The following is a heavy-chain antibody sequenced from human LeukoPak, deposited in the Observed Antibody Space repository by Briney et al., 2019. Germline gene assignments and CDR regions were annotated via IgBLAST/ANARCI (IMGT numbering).Heavy chain of an antibody. J-gene: IGHJ6*02. D-gene: IGHD6-13*01. V-gene: IGHV7-4-1*02. CDR2: INTNTGNP. CDR1: GYTFTSYA. Sequence: GASVKVSCKASGYTFTSYAMNWVRQAPGQGLEWMGWINTNTGNPTYAQGFTGRFVFSLDTSVSTAYLQISSLKAEDTAVYYCARDIGQLVSYYYYYYGMDVWGQGTTVTVSS. CDR3: ARDIGQLVSYYYYYYGMDV.